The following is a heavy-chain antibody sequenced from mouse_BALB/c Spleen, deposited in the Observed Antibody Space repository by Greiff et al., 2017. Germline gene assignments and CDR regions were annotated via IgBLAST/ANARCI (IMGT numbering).Heavy chain of an antibody. V-gene: IGHV5-12-1*01. CDR1: GFAFSSYD. Sequence: EVMLVESGGGLVKPGGSLKLSCAASGFAFSSYDMSWVRQTPEKRLEWVAYISSGGGSTYYPDTVKGRFTISRDNAKNTLYLQMSSLKSEDTAMYYCARQAYSYYAMDYWGQGTSVTVSS. CDR2: ISSGGGST. J-gene: IGHJ4*01. CDR3: ARQAYSYYAMDY.